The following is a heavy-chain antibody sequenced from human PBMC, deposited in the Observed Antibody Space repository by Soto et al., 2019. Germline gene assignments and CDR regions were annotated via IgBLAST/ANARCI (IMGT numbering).Heavy chain of an antibody. CDR1: GYSFMKYG. CDR3: AREASVIIPAANPSRFDS. V-gene: IGHV1-18*01. Sequence: GASVKVSCKGFGYSFMKYGINWVRQAPGQGLEWVGWISPYSGYTHSAQKFHGRLTLTTDTAASTAYMELRILRSADTALYYCAREASVIIPAANPSRFDSWGQGTLVTVSS. CDR2: ISPYSGYT. D-gene: IGHD2-2*01. J-gene: IGHJ4*02.